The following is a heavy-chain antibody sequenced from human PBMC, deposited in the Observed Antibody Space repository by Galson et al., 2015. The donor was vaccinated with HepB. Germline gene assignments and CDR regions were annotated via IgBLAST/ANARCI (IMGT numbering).Heavy chain of an antibody. V-gene: IGHV1-58*02. CDR3: AADLGSSSWYPAYYYYGMDV. J-gene: IGHJ6*02. Sequence: SVKVSCKVSGYTLTELSMQWVRQARGQRLEWIGWIVVGSGNTNYAQKFQERVTITRDMSTSTAYMELSSLRSEDTAVYYCAADLGSSSWYPAYYYYGMDVWGQGTTVTVSS. CDR2: IVVGSGNT. CDR1: GYTLTELS. D-gene: IGHD6-13*01.